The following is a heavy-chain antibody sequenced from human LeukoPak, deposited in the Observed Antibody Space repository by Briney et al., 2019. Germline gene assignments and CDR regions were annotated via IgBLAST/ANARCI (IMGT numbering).Heavy chain of an antibody. CDR1: GGSISSYY. V-gene: IGHV4-59*01. Sequence: SETLSLTCTVSGGSISSYYWSWIRQPPGKGLEWIGYIYYSGSTNYNPSLKSRVTISVDTSKNQFSLKLSSVTAADTAVYYCARGGYDILTGYYPFDYWGQGTLVTVSS. CDR3: ARGGYDILTGYYPFDY. CDR2: IYYSGST. D-gene: IGHD3-9*01. J-gene: IGHJ4*02.